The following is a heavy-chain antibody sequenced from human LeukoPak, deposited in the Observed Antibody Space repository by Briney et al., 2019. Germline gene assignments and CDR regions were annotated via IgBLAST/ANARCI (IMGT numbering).Heavy chain of an antibody. CDR1: GFTFSSYS. CDR3: ARDVSQSYYDILTGYYYYYYMDV. J-gene: IGHJ6*03. Sequence: PGGSLRLSCAASGFTFSSYSMNRVRQAPGKGLEWVSSISSSSSYIYYADSVKGRFTISRDNAKNSLYLQMNSLRAEDTALYYCARDVSQSYYDILTGYYYYYYMDVWGKGTTVTVSS. D-gene: IGHD3-9*01. CDR2: ISSSSSYI. V-gene: IGHV3-21*04.